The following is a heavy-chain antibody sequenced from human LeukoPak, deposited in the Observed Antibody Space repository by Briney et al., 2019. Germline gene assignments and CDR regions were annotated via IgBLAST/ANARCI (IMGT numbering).Heavy chain of an antibody. D-gene: IGHD1-7*01. V-gene: IGHV1-2*06. Sequence: GASVKVSCKASGYTFTRYYMHWVRQAPGQGLEWMGRINPNSGGTNYAQKFQGRVTITRDTSISTAYMELSRLRSDDTAVYYWARASVTGTLHFDYWGQGTLVTVSS. CDR1: GYTFTRYY. CDR3: ARASVTGTLHFDY. J-gene: IGHJ4*02. CDR2: INPNSGGT.